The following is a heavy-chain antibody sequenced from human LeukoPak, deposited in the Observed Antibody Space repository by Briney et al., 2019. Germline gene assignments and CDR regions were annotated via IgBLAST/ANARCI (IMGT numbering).Heavy chain of an antibody. Sequence: PSQTLSLTCTVSGASISSGGYYWSWIRQHPGKGLEWIGHIHYSGTTYYNPSVKSRVIISVDTSENQFSLKLDFLTAADTAVYYCARDYPYGNYGGGYYYGMDVWGQGTTVTVSS. V-gene: IGHV4-31*03. CDR3: ARDYPYGNYGGGYYYGMDV. CDR2: IHYSGTT. CDR1: GASISSGGYY. J-gene: IGHJ6*02. D-gene: IGHD4-23*01.